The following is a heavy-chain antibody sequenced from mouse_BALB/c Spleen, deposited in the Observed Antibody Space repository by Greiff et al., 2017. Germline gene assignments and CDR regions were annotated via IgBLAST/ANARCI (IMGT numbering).Heavy chain of an antibody. J-gene: IGHJ4*01. CDR3: AKKEGPYYGLYYYAMDY. V-gene: IGHV2-5-1*01. CDR2: IWRGGST. D-gene: IGHD2-10*01. CDR1: GFSLTSYG. Sequence: VQRVESGPSLVQPSQSLSITCTVSGFSLTSYGVHWVRQSPGKGLEWLGVIWRGGSTDYNAAFMSRLSITKDNSKSQVFFTMNSLQADDTAIYYCAKKEGPYYGLYYYAMDYWGQGTSVTVSS.